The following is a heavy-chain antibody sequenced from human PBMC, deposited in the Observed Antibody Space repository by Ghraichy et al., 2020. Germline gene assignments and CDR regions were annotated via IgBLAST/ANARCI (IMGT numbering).Heavy chain of an antibody. CDR3: TRGRRRGYYQYEMDV. J-gene: IGHJ6*02. Sequence: GSLRLSCAVYGGSFSGYYWSWIRQPPGKGLEWIGEINHSGSTNYNPSLKSRVTISVDTSKNQFSLKLSSVTAADTAVYYCTRGRRRGYYQYEMDVWGQGTTVTVSS. CDR2: INHSGST. D-gene: IGHD3-10*01. CDR1: GGSFSGYY. V-gene: IGHV4-34*01.